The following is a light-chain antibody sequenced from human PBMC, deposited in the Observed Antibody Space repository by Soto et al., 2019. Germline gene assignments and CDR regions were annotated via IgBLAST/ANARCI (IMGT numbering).Light chain of an antibody. J-gene: IGKJ1*01. CDR2: KAS. Sequence: DIPMTQSPSTLSASVGDRVTITCRASQSISSWLAWYQQKPGKAPKLLIYKASSLESGFPSRFSGSGSGTEFTLSISSLQPDDSATYYCQQYNSPWTFGQGTKVEIK. V-gene: IGKV1-5*03. CDR3: QQYNSPWT. CDR1: QSISSW.